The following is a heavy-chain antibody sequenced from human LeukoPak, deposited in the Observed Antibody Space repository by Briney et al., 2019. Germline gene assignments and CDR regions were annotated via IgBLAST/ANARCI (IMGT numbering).Heavy chain of an antibody. CDR3: ARDLITFGGVIVIPYFDY. V-gene: IGHV3-30*04. CDR2: ISYDGSNK. J-gene: IGHJ4*02. D-gene: IGHD3-16*02. Sequence: PGGSLRLSCAASGFTFSSYAMHWVRQAPGKGLEWVAVISYDGSNKYYADSVKGRFTISRDNSKNTLYLQMNSLRAEDTAVYYCARDLITFGGVIVIPYFDYWGQGTLVTVSS. CDR1: GFTFSSYA.